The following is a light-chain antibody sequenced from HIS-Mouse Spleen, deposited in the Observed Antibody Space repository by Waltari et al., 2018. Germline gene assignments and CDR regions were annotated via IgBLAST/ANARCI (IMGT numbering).Light chain of an antibody. J-gene: IGKJ4*01. CDR1: QSVSRN. CDR3: QQYNNWPPT. CDR2: GAS. Sequence: ELVMTQSPATLSVSPGERATLPCRASQSVSRNLAWYQQKPGQAPRLLIYGASTRATGIPARFSGSGSGTEFTLTISSMQSEDFAVYYCQQYNNWPPTFGGGTKVEIK. V-gene: IGKV3-15*01.